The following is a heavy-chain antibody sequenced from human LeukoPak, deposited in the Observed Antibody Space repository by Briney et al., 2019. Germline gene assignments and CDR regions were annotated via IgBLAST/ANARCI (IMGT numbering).Heavy chain of an antibody. CDR2: ITSSSSYI. D-gene: IGHD1-14*01. J-gene: IGHJ6*02. CDR1: GFTFSTYS. Sequence: GGSLRPSCAASGFTFSTYSMNWVRQAPGKGLEWVSSITSSSSYIYYADSVKGRFTISRDNAKNSLYLQMNSLRAEDTAVYYCARDRITYTYCYYGMDVWGQGTTVTVSS. V-gene: IGHV3-21*01. CDR3: ARDRITYTYCYYGMDV.